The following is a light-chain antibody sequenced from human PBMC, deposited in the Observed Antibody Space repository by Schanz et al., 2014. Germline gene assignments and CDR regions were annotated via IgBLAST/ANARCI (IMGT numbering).Light chain of an antibody. V-gene: IGKV1-16*01. Sequence: DIQMTQSPSSLSASVGDRVTMTCRASQTISNYVTWYQHKPGKAPKFLIYAASTLQSGVPSRFSGSGSGTDFTLTISSLQPEDFAVYYCQQYNNWLRTFGQGTRLEIK. CDR1: QTISNY. CDR3: QQYNNWLRT. CDR2: AAS. J-gene: IGKJ5*01.